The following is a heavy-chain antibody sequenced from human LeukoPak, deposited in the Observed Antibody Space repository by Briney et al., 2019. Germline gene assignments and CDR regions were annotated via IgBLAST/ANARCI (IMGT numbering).Heavy chain of an antibody. CDR3: ARHPRRSGSYYVWGYYYYYMDV. D-gene: IGHD3-10*01. Sequence: SETLSLTCAVSGGSISSSSYYWGWIRQPPGKGLEWIGSIYYSGSTYYNPSLKSRVTISVDTSKNQFSLKLSSVTAADTAVYYCARHPRRSGSYYVWGYYYYYMDVWGKGTTVTISS. CDR1: GGSISSSSYY. CDR2: IYYSGST. V-gene: IGHV4-39*01. J-gene: IGHJ6*03.